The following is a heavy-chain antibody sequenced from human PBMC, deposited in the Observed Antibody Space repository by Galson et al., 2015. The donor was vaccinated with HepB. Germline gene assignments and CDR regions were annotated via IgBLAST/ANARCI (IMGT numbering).Heavy chain of an antibody. CDR3: ARQSKIVVPASDQHGMDV. D-gene: IGHD3-22*01. CDR2: IDPSDFYT. J-gene: IGHJ6*02. V-gene: IGHV5-10-1*01. Sequence: MPGKGLEWMGRIDPSDFYTDYSPSFQGHVSISADKSVNTAFLYWSSLKASDTAIYYCARQSKIVVPASDQHGMDVWGQGTTVTVSS.